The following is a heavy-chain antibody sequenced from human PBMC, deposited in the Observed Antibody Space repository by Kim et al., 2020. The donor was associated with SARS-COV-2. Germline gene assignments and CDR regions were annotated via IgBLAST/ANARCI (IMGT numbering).Heavy chain of an antibody. J-gene: IGHJ3*02. V-gene: IGHV3-30*04. CDR1: GFTFSSYA. CDR2: ISYDGSNK. D-gene: IGHD1-26*01. CDR3: ARDQLRRTYSGSYPDAFDI. Sequence: GGSLRLSCAASGFTFSSYAMHWVRQAPGQGLEWVAVISYDGSNKYYVDSVKGRFTISRDNSKNTLYLQMNRLRAEDTAVYYCARDQLRRTYSGSYPDAFDIWGQGTMVTVSS.